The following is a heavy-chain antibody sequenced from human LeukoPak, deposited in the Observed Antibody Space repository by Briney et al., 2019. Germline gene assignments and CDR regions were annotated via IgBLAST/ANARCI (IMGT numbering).Heavy chain of an antibody. Sequence: GGSLRLSCAASGFTFSSYAMSWVRQAPGKGLEWVSTLSGNGGSTYYADSVKGRFTNSRDDSKNTLFLQMNSLRAEDTAVYFCAKVKWKLIGYFDYWGQGTLVTVSS. J-gene: IGHJ4*02. V-gene: IGHV3-23*01. CDR2: LSGNGGST. D-gene: IGHD1-20*01. CDR3: AKVKWKLIGYFDY. CDR1: GFTFSSYA.